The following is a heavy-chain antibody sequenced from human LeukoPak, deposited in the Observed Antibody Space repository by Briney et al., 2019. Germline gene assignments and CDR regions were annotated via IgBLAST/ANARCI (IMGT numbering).Heavy chain of an antibody. Sequence: GGSLRLSCAASGFSFTNYAMSWVRQAPGKGLEWVSAISGSGGSTYYTDSVKGRFTISRDNSKNTLYLQINSLRAEDTAVYYCAKPEGYCSSTSCYELGWYFDLWGRGTLVTVSS. CDR1: GFSFTNYA. J-gene: IGHJ2*01. V-gene: IGHV3-23*01. CDR3: AKPEGYCSSTSCYELGWYFDL. D-gene: IGHD2-2*01. CDR2: ISGSGGST.